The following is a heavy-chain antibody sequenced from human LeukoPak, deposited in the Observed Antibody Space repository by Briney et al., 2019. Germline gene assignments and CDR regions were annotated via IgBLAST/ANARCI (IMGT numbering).Heavy chain of an antibody. J-gene: IGHJ5*02. V-gene: IGHV3-53*01. CDR3: ARGSRGFDP. CDR1: GFAVSSND. CDR2: IDSGGST. Sequence: GGSLRLSCTASGFAVSSNDMSWVRQAPAKGLEWISVIDSGGSTYNADSVKGRFTISRDNSKNIQYLQMNSLRADETAVYYCARGSRGFDPWGQGTLVSVSS.